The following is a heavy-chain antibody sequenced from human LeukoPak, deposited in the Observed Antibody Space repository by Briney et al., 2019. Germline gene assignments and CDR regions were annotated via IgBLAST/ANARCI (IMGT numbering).Heavy chain of an antibody. Sequence: GESLKISCKGSGYSFTSYWIGWVRQMPGKGLEWMGIIYPGDSDTRYSSSFQGQVTISADKSISTAYLQWSSLKASDTAMYYCARCMYYYGSGSYEMEFDPWGQGTLVTVSS. J-gene: IGHJ5*02. CDR2: IYPGDSDT. D-gene: IGHD3-10*01. V-gene: IGHV5-51*01. CDR1: GYSFTSYW. CDR3: ARCMYYYGSGSYEMEFDP.